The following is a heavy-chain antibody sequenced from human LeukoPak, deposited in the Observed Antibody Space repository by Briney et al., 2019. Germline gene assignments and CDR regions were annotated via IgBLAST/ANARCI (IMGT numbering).Heavy chain of an antibody. J-gene: IGHJ4*02. CDR2: TKPDGSGK. CDR3: ATTPKHGDYDY. D-gene: IGHD4-17*01. V-gene: IGHV3-7*03. Sequence: GGSLRLSCVASGFTFRDYWMSWVRQPPGKGLEWVANTKPDGSGKYYVDSVKGRFTISRDNSKNTLYLQMNSLRAEDTAVYYCATTPKHGDYDYWGQGTLVTVSS. CDR1: GFTFRDYW.